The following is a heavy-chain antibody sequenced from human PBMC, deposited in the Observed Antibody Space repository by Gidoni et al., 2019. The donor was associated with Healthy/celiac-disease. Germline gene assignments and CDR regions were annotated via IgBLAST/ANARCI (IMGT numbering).Heavy chain of an antibody. V-gene: IGHV3-74*01. CDR1: GFPFSSYW. Sequence: EVQLVESGGGLVQPGGSMRLSCAATGFPFSSYWMHWVRQAPGKGLVWVSRINSDGSSTSYADSVKGRFTISRDNAKNTLYLQMNSLRAEDTAVYYCARDWSAMVLFDYWGQGTLVTVSS. CDR3: ARDWSAMVLFDY. J-gene: IGHJ4*02. CDR2: INSDGSST. D-gene: IGHD5-18*01.